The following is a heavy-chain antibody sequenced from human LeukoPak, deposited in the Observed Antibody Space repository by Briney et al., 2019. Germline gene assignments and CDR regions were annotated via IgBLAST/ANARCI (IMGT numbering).Heavy chain of an antibody. CDR3: ARRPAGYTIDY. CDR2: IFYTGNT. CDR1: GGSITSSNYY. Sequence: SETLSLTCTVSGGSITSSNYYWGWIRQPPGKGLEWIGSIFYTGNTHYNPSLESRVTIFVGTSKNQFSLRLTSVTAADTAVYYCARRPAGYTIDYWGQGTLVTVSS. V-gene: IGHV4-39*01. D-gene: IGHD6-13*01. J-gene: IGHJ4*02.